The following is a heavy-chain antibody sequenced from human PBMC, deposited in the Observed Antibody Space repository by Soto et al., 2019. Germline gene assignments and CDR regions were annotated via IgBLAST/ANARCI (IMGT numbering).Heavy chain of an antibody. V-gene: IGHV3-15*01. D-gene: IGHD1-26*01. J-gene: IGHJ4*02. CDR2: IKSKIHGGTT. Sequence: EVQLVESGGGLVKPGGSLRLSCAASGFSFSNGWMSWVRQAPGKGLEWVGRIKSKIHGGTTDYAAHVKGRFTISRDDSKNTLYLPMHRLQTEDTAVDYCSTDEWEWGQGTLVTVSS. CDR3: STDEWE. CDR1: GFSFSNGW.